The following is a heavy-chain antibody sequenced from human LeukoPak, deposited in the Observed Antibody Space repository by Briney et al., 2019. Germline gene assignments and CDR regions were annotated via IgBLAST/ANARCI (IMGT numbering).Heavy chain of an antibody. CDR2: ISTSGNTV. CDR1: GFTFSSYS. CDR3: ARNAI. Sequence: PGGSLRLPCAASGFTFSSYSMNWVRQAPGKGLEWVSYISTSGNTVYYADSVKGRFTISRDNAKNSPYLQMNSLRDEDTAVYYCARNAIWGQGTLVTVSS. J-gene: IGHJ4*02. D-gene: IGHD1-1*01. V-gene: IGHV3-48*02.